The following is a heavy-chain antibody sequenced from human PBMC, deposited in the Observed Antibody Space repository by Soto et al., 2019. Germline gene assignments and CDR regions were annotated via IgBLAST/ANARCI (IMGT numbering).Heavy chain of an antibody. Sequence: QVQLVQSGAEVKKPGSSVKVSSKASGGTFSSYAISWVRQAPGQGLEWMGGIIPIFGTANYAQKFQGRVTITADESTSTAYMELSSLRSEDTAVYYCARAPLYSSSWGDAVDYWGQGTLVTVSS. D-gene: IGHD6-13*01. CDR1: GGTFSSYA. CDR2: IIPIFGTA. V-gene: IGHV1-69*01. CDR3: ARAPLYSSSWGDAVDY. J-gene: IGHJ4*02.